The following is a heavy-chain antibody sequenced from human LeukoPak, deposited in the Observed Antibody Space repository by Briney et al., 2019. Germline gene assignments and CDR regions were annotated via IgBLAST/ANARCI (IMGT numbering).Heavy chain of an antibody. CDR3: ARDKLLEYSSSVFDP. CDR1: GYTFTGYY. CDR2: INPNSGGT. Sequence: ASVTVSCKASGYTFTGYYMHWVRQAPGQGLEWMGWINPNSGGTNYAQKFQGRVTMTRDTSISTAYMELSRLRSDDTAVYYCARDKLLEYSSSVFDPWGQGTLVTVSS. V-gene: IGHV1-2*02. J-gene: IGHJ5*02. D-gene: IGHD6-6*01.